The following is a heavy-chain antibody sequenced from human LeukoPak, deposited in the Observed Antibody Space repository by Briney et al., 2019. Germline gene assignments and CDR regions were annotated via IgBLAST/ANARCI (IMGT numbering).Heavy chain of an antibody. D-gene: IGHD3-10*01. CDR3: AREEYYGSGSPTLDY. V-gene: IGHV1-69*04. CDR2: IIPILGIA. J-gene: IGHJ4*02. Sequence: ASVKVSCKASGGTFSSYAISWVRQAPGQGLEWMGRIIPILGIANYAQKLQGRVTITADKSTSTAYMELSSLRSEDTAVYYCAREEYYGSGSPTLDYWGQGTLVTVSS. CDR1: GGTFSSYA.